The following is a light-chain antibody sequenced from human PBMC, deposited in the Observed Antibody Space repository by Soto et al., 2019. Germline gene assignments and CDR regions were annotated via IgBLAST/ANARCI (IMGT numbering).Light chain of an antibody. CDR3: QTYDTSLSAYV. Sequence: VLAQPPSVSGAPGQRVTISCTGSSSNFGSGYDVQWYQQLPGRAPKFLISGNNDRPSGLPDRFSASKSGTSASLAITGLQAEDEADYYCQTYDTSLSAYVFGTGTKVTVL. J-gene: IGLJ1*01. CDR2: GNN. V-gene: IGLV1-40*01. CDR1: SSNFGSGYD.